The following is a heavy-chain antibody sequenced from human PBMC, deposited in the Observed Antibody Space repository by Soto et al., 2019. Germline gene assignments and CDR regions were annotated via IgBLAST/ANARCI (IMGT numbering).Heavy chain of an antibody. V-gene: IGHV3-23*01. CDR1: GFTFSILA. Sequence: GGSLDLSVAASGFTFSILARVGVRQPQGRGLECVSGIGVGNADTYYADSVKGRFTISRDNSKSTLSLQMNGLRAEDTAVYYCAKDRMNHNSVWDPFDIWGQGTMVTVSS. CDR3: AKDRMNHNSVWDPFDI. D-gene: IGHD2-15*01. CDR2: IGVGNADT. J-gene: IGHJ3*02.